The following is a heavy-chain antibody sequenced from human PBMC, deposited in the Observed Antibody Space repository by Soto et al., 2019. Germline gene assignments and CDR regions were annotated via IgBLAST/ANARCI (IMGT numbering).Heavy chain of an antibody. CDR3: ARATGTSAPADFDY. CDR1: GGSISSYY. Sequence: SETLSLTCTVSGGSISSYYWSWIRQPPGKGLEWIGYIYYSGSTNYNPSLKSRVTISVDTSKNQFSLKLNSVTAADTAVYYCARATGTSAPADFDYWGQGTLVTVSS. V-gene: IGHV4-59*01. CDR2: IYYSGST. J-gene: IGHJ4*02. D-gene: IGHD1-1*01.